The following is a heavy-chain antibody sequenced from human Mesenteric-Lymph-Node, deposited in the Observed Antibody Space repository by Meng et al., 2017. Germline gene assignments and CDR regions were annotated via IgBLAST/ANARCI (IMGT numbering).Heavy chain of an antibody. CDR1: GDSVSSIIAA. V-gene: IGHV6-1*01. CDR2: TYSRSRWYN. Sequence: QLQLQQSGPGLVKPSKTLSLTCVISGDSVSSIIAAWNWIRQSPSRGLEWLGSTYSRSRWYNDYADSLKSRLTIAPDTSNNQFSLQLNSVTPEDTAIYYCARSSAWGYLDYWGQGTLVTVSS. J-gene: IGHJ4*02. D-gene: IGHD7-27*01. CDR3: ARSSAWGYLDY.